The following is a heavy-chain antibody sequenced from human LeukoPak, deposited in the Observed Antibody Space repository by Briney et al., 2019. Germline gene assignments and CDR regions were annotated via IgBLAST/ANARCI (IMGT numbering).Heavy chain of an antibody. D-gene: IGHD3-16*02. Sequence: GGSLRLSCAASGFTFTSHTMSWVRQVPEKGLEWVSSVGSGMTTFYADSVKGRFTISRDNPKNILYLQMNSLRAEDTGIYYCAKYRDGAWTKPNDFWGQGTLVTVFS. J-gene: IGHJ4*02. CDR1: GFTFTSHT. V-gene: IGHV3-23*01. CDR3: AKYRDGAWTKPNDF. CDR2: VGSGMTT.